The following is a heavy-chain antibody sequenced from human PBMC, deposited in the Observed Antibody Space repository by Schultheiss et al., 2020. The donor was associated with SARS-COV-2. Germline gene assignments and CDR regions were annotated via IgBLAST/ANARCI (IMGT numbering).Heavy chain of an antibody. Sequence: SQTLSLTCAISGDSVSSNSAAWNWIRQSPSRGLEWLGRTYYRSKWYNDYAVSVKSRITINPDTSKNQFSLQLNSVTPEDTAVYYCARRYCTGGVCYKAFDYWGQGTLVTVSS. D-gene: IGHD2-8*02. CDR3: ARRYCTGGVCYKAFDY. V-gene: IGHV6-1*01. CDR2: TYYRSKWYN. CDR1: GDSVSSNSAA. J-gene: IGHJ4*02.